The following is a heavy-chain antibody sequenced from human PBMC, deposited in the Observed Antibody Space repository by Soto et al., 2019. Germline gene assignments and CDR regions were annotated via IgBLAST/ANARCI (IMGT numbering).Heavy chain of an antibody. Sequence: SETLSLTCTVSGGSISSGGYYWSWIRQHPGKGLEWIGYIYYSGSTYYNPSLKSRVTISVDTSKNQFSLKLSSVTAADTAVYYCARPRLGGGVYSGYDLWGQGTLVTVSS. CDR3: ARPRLGGGVYSGYDL. CDR2: IYYSGST. D-gene: IGHD5-12*01. V-gene: IGHV4-31*03. J-gene: IGHJ5*02. CDR1: GGSISSGGYY.